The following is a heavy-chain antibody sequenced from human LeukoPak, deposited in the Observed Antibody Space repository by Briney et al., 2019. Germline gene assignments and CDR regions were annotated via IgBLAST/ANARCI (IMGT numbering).Heavy chain of an antibody. CDR1: GLTFNRYW. CDR2: IKQDGTET. Sequence: GGSLRLSCVASGLTFNRYWMSWLRQVPGKGLEWVANIKQDGTETHYVDSVKGRFTISRDNAQNSLYLQMNSLRADDTAVYYCASRKMPAAGGYWGQGTLVTVSS. D-gene: IGHD6-13*01. J-gene: IGHJ4*02. CDR3: ASRKMPAAGGY. V-gene: IGHV3-7*03.